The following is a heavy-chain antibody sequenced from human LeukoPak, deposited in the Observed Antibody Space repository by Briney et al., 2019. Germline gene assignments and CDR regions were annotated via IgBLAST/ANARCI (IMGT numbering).Heavy chain of an antibody. Sequence: PGGSLRLSCAASGFTFSSYGMHWVRQAPGKGLEWVAVISYDGSNKYYADSVKGRFTISRDNSKNTLYLQMNSLRAEDTAVYYCARLSLLTELERYFYFDYWGQGTLVTVSS. CDR2: ISYDGSNK. D-gene: IGHD1-1*01. V-gene: IGHV3-30*03. J-gene: IGHJ4*02. CDR3: ARLSLLTELERYFYFDY. CDR1: GFTFSSYG.